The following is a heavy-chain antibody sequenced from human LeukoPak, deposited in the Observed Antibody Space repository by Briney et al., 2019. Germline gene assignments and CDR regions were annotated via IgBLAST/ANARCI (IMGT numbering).Heavy chain of an antibody. CDR3: ARVGELLYSYFDY. CDR1: GFTFSSYA. V-gene: IGHV3-30-3*01. J-gene: IGHJ4*02. CDR2: ISYDGSNK. D-gene: IGHD3-10*01. Sequence: GRSLRLSCAASGFTFSSYAMHWVRQAPGKGLEWVAVISYDGSNKYYADSVKGRFTISRDNSKNTLYLQMNSLRAEDTAVYYCARVGELLYSYFDYWGQGTLVTVSS.